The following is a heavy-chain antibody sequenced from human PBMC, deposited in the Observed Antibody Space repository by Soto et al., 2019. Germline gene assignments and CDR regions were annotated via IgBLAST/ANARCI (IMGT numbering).Heavy chain of an antibody. J-gene: IGHJ4*02. CDR2: ISVYNGNT. D-gene: IGHD5-18*01. V-gene: IGHV1-18*01. CDR1: GGTFSSYT. CDR3: ARSGVGYSYGTPLDY. Sequence: ASVKVSCKASGGTFSSYTISWVRQAPGQGLEWMGWISVYNGNTNYAQKLQGRVTMTTDTSTSTAYMELRSLRSDDTAVYYCARSGVGYSYGTPLDYWGQGTLLTVSS.